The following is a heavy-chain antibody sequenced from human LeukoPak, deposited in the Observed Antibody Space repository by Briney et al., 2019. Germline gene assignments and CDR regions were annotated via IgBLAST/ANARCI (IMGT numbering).Heavy chain of an antibody. D-gene: IGHD1-26*01. V-gene: IGHV4-59*01. CDR3: ARVWDRLFDY. J-gene: IGHJ4*02. CDR2: IYYSGST. Sequence: PSETLSLTCTVSGGSISSYYWSWIRQPPGKGLEWIGYIYYSGSTNYNPSLKSRVTISVDTSKNQFSLKLSSVTAADTAVYYCARVWDRLFDYWGQGTLVTVSS. CDR1: GGSISSYY.